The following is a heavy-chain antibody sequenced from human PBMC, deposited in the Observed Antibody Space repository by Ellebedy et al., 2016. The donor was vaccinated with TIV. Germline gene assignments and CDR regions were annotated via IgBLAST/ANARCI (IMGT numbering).Heavy chain of an antibody. CDR1: GFNFRSYW. CDR2: IRQEGDEI. J-gene: IGHJ5*02. V-gene: IGHV3-7*01. Sequence: GESLKISCAASGFNFRSYWMAWVRQAPGKGLEWVAKIRQEGDEIYYVESVKGRFTISRDNAKNSLFLQMNSLRVEDTTVYYCARRASYGDYAVQVNPWFDPWGQGTLVTVSS. CDR3: ARRASYGDYAVQVNPWFDP. D-gene: IGHD4-17*01.